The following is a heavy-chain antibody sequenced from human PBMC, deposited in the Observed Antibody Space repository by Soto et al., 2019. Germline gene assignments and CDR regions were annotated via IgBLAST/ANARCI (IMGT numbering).Heavy chain of an antibody. CDR1: GYTLTELS. J-gene: IGHJ4*01. CDR2: FDPEDGET. D-gene: IGHD6-19*01. Sequence: ASVKVSCKVSGYTLTELSMHWVRQAPGKRLEWMGGFDPEDGETIYAQKFQGRGTMTEDTSTDTAYMELSSLRSDDTAVYYCATFVISSGWYRPFDYWGHGTLVTVSS. CDR3: ATFVISSGWYRPFDY. V-gene: IGHV1-24*01.